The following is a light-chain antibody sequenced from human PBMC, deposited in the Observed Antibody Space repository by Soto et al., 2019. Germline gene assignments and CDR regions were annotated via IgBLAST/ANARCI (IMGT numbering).Light chain of an antibody. CDR2: RAS. J-gene: IGKJ5*01. CDR1: QSVLHSSNNENS. V-gene: IGKV4-1*01. CDR3: QQYYTAIA. Sequence: DVVMTQSPDSLAVSLGERATINCKSSQSVLHSSNNENSLAWYQQKAGQRPKLLIYRASTRESGVPDRISGSGYGTDFTLTISSLQAEDVAVYYCQQYYTAIAFGQGTRLEIK.